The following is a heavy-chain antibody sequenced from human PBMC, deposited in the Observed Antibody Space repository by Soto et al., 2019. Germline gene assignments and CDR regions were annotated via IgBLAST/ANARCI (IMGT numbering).Heavy chain of an antibody. D-gene: IGHD2-2*01. CDR1: GYTFTSYG. CDR2: ISAYNGNT. J-gene: IGHJ6*02. CDR3: VFEVVPDATLYYYYYGMDV. Sequence: QVQLVQSGAEVKKPGASVKVSCKASGYTFTSYGISWVRQAPGQGLEWMGWISAYNGNTNYAQKLQGRVTMTTDTSTSTAYMELRSLRSADTAVYYCVFEVVPDATLYYYYYGMDVWGQGTTVTVSS. V-gene: IGHV1-18*01.